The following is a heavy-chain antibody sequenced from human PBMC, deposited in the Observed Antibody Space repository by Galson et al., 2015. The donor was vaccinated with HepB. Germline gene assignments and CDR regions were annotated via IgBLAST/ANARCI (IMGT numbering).Heavy chain of an antibody. V-gene: IGHV1-69*13. CDR3: ARVTMVRGVIITDRYYYYGMDV. Sequence: SVKVSCKASGGTFSSYAISWVRQAPGQGLEWVGGIIPIFGTANYAQKFQGRVTITADESTSTAYMELSSLRSEDTAVYYCARVTMVRGVIITDRYYYYGMDVWGQGTTVTVSS. CDR1: GGTFSSYA. CDR2: IIPIFGTA. D-gene: IGHD3-10*01. J-gene: IGHJ6*02.